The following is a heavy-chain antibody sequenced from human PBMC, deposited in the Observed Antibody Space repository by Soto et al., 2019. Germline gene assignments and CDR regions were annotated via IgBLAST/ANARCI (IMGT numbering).Heavy chain of an antibody. CDR3: ARGPAPMPLIDY. Sequence: EVQLVESGGGLVQPGGSLRLSCAASGFTVSSNYMSWVRQAPGKGLEWVSVIYSGGSTYYADSVKGRFTISRDNSKNTLELQMNSLRAEDTAVYYCARGPAPMPLIDYWGQGTLVTVSS. CDR1: GFTVSSNY. CDR2: IYSGGST. V-gene: IGHV3-66*01. D-gene: IGHD2-2*01. J-gene: IGHJ4*02.